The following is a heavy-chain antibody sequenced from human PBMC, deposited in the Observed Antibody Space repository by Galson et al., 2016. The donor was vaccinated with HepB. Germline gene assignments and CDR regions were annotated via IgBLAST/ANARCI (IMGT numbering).Heavy chain of an antibody. Sequence: SETLSLTCTVSGGSVNSGTYYWTWIRQPPGKGLEWIGYIENSGSTNYNPSLKSRVTISIDMSKNHFSLRVISVTAADTAEYFCARIRKLAQTGYSGMDVWGQGTTVTVSS. V-gene: IGHV4-61*03. CDR2: IENSGST. CDR1: GGSVNSGTYY. CDR3: ARIRKLAQTGYSGMDV. D-gene: IGHD1-1*01. J-gene: IGHJ6*02.